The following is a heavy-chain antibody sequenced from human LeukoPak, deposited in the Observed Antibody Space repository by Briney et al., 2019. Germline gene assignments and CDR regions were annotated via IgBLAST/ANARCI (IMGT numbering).Heavy chain of an antibody. Sequence: ASVKVSCKASGYTFTDYYIHWVRQAPGQGLEWMGWISAYNGNTNYAQKLQGRVTMTTDTSTSTAYMELRSLRSDDTAVYYCARDIYGSGSPYYYYGMDVWGQGTTVTVSS. V-gene: IGHV1-18*04. CDR1: GYTFTDYY. J-gene: IGHJ6*02. D-gene: IGHD3-10*01. CDR2: ISAYNGNT. CDR3: ARDIYGSGSPYYYYGMDV.